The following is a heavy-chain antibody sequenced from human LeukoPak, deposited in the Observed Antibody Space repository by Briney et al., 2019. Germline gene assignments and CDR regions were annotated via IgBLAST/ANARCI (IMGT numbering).Heavy chain of an antibody. CDR3: ARDTYYYGSGSPGS. CDR1: GFTFSSYA. V-gene: IGHV3-23*01. D-gene: IGHD3-10*01. J-gene: IGHJ5*02. CDR2: INTDGDST. Sequence: GGSLRLSCAASGFTFSSYAMSWVRQAPGKGLEWVSSINTDGDSTYYTYSVKGRFTISRDNSQNTLYLQMNSLRAEDTAVYYCARDTYYYGSGSPGSWGQGTLVTVSS.